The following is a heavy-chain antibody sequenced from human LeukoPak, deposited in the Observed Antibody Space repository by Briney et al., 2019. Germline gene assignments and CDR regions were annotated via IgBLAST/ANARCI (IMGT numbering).Heavy chain of an antibody. V-gene: IGHV1-3*01. Sequence: ASVKVSCKASGYTFTSYAMHWVRQAPGQRLEWMGWINAGNGNTKYSQKFQGRVTMTRDTSTSTVYMELSSLRSEDTAVYYCAVLEVDFWSGYYVGNSYGMDVWGQGTTVTVSS. CDR1: GYTFTSYA. CDR2: INAGNGNT. J-gene: IGHJ6*02. CDR3: AVLEVDFWSGYYVGNSYGMDV. D-gene: IGHD3-3*01.